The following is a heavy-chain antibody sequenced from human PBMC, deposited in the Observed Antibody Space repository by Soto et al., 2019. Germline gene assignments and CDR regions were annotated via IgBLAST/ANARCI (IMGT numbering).Heavy chain of an antibody. V-gene: IGHV4-31*03. J-gene: IGHJ5*02. CDR1: GGSISSGGYY. D-gene: IGHD6-6*01. Sequence: QVQLQESGPGLVKPSQTLSLTCTVSGGSISSGGYYWSWIRQHPGKGLEWIGYISYSGSTYYNPSLKSRVTISVDTSKNQFSLQLSSVTAADTAVYYCARGIPAARPSNWFDPWGQGTLVTVSS. CDR2: ISYSGST. CDR3: ARGIPAARPSNWFDP.